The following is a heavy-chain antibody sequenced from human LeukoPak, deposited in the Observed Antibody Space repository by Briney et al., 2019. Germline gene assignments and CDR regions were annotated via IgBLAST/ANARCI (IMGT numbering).Heavy chain of an antibody. J-gene: IGHJ4*02. D-gene: IGHD2-15*01. Sequence: GESLKISWKGSGYSFTTSWIGWVRQMPGKGLEWMGIIYPGDSDTRYSPSFQGQVTISVDKSISTDYLQWSSLKASDTAMYYCATARFCSGGACYAEHWGQGTLVTVSS. V-gene: IGHV5-51*01. CDR1: GYSFTTSW. CDR2: IYPGDSDT. CDR3: ATARFCSGGACYAEH.